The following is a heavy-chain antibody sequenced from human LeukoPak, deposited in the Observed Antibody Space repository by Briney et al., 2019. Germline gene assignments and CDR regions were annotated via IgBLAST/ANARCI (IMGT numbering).Heavy chain of an antibody. V-gene: IGHV4-39*02. CDR3: AREVYCSGGSCYSGWFDP. J-gene: IGHJ5*02. Sequence: PSETLSLTCTVSGGSISSSSYYWGWIRQPPGEGLEWIGSIYYSGSTYYNPSLKSRVTISVDTSKNQFSLKLSSVTTADTAVYYCAREVYCSGGSCYSGWFDPWGQGTLVTVSS. CDR1: GGSISSSSYY. D-gene: IGHD2-15*01. CDR2: IYYSGST.